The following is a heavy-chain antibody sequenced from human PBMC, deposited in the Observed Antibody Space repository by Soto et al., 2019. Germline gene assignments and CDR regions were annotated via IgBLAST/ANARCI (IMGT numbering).Heavy chain of an antibody. CDR2: IIPILGIA. D-gene: IGHD5-18*01. J-gene: IGHJ5*02. CDR3: ARDWRLGRGYGYGYPTRQENNWFDP. V-gene: IGHV1-69*04. CDR1: GGTFSSYT. Sequence: ASVKVSCKAAGGTFSSYTISWVRQAPGQGLEWMGRIIPILGIANYAQKFQGRVTITADKSTSTAYMELSSLRSEDTAVYYCARDWRLGRGYGYGYPTRQENNWFDPWGQGTLVTVSS.